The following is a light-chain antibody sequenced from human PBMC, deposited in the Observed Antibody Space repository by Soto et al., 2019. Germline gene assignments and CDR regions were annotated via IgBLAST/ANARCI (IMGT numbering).Light chain of an antibody. CDR2: AAS. V-gene: IGKV3-20*01. Sequence: EIVLTQSPGTLSLSPGERATPSCRASQSLSSSYVVWYQQKPGQAPRLLIYAASRRATGIPDRFSGSGSATEYTLTISRLEPEDFGVYYCQQQGTFGQGTKLEIK. CDR3: QQQGT. CDR1: QSLSSSY. J-gene: IGKJ2*01.